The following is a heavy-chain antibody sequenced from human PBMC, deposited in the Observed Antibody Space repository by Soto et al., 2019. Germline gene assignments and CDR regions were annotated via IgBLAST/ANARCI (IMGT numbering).Heavy chain of an antibody. D-gene: IGHD2-15*01. CDR2: IFYSGST. CDR1: GGSISGYY. V-gene: IGHV4-59*01. J-gene: IGHJ5*02. Sequence: QVQLQESGPGLVKPSETLSLTCTVSGGSISGYYRSWIRQPPGKGLEWIGYIFYSGSTNYNPSLQSRVTISVDTPKNQFSLKLSSVTAADTAVYYCARVDVCSGGSCYSPNSGWFDPWGQGTLVTVSS. CDR3: ARVDVCSGGSCYSPNSGWFDP.